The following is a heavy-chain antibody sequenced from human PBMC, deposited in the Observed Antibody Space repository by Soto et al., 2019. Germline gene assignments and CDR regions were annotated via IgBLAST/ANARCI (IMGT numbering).Heavy chain of an antibody. CDR2: IYWNDDK. V-gene: IGHV2-5*01. J-gene: IGHJ6*02. Sequence: SGPTLVNPTQTLTLTCTFSGFSLSTSGVGVGWIRQPPGKALEWLALIYWNDDKRYSPSLRSRLTITKDTSKNQVVLTMTNMDPVDTATYYCAHTRTLAVTGRNYGMDVWGQGTTVTV. CDR1: GFSLSTSGVG. D-gene: IGHD4-4*01. CDR3: AHTRTLAVTGRNYGMDV.